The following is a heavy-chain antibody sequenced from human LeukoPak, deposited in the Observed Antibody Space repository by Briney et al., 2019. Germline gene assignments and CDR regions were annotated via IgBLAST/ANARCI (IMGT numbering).Heavy chain of an antibody. D-gene: IGHD1-26*01. V-gene: IGHV5-10-1*01. CDR2: IDPSKSYT. CDR3: ASLVGGGRVFDY. CDR1: GYSFTSYW. J-gene: IGHJ4*02. Sequence: GESLKISCKGSGYSFTSYWITWVRQMPGKGLEWMGRIDPSKSYTNYSPSFQGHVTISADKSISTAFLKWNSLKASDTAMYYCASLVGGGRVFDYWGQGTLVTVSS.